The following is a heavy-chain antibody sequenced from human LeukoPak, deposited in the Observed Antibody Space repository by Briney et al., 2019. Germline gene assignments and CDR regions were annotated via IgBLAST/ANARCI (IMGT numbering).Heavy chain of an antibody. CDR1: GGSFSGYY. V-gene: IGHV4-34*01. Sequence: ASETLSLTCAVYGGSFSGYYWSWIRQPPGKGLEWIGEINHSGSTNYNPSLKSRVTISVDTSKNQFSLKLSSVTAADTAVYYCARAVDDRFYYYMDVWGKGTTVTVSS. J-gene: IGHJ6*03. CDR2: INHSGST. D-gene: IGHD4-23*01. CDR3: ARAVDDRFYYYMDV.